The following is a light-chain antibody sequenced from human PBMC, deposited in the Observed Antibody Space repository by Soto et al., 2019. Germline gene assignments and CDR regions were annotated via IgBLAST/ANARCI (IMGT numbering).Light chain of an antibody. Sequence: QSVLTQPPSVSGAPGQRVIISCTGSSSNIGAGYDVHWYQQLPGTAPKLLIYGNNNRPSGVPDRFSGSKSGTSASLAITGLQAEDEADYYCQSFDSSLSGVFGGGTKLTVL. CDR2: GNN. CDR3: QSFDSSLSGV. J-gene: IGLJ3*02. CDR1: SSNIGAGYD. V-gene: IGLV1-40*01.